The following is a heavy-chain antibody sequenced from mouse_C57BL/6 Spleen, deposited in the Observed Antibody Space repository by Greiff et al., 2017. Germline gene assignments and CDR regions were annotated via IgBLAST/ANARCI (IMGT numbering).Heavy chain of an antibody. CDR2: IYPRSGNT. CDR1: GYTFTSYG. V-gene: IGHV1-81*01. J-gene: IGHJ1*03. D-gene: IGHD1-1*01. Sequence: QVQLQQSGAELARPGASVKLSCKASGYTFTSYGISWVKQRTGQGLEWIGEIYPRSGNTYYNEKFKGKATLTADKSASTAYMELRSLTSEDSAVYVCARSTVVATDWYFDVWGTGTTVTVSA. CDR3: ARSTVVATDWYFDV.